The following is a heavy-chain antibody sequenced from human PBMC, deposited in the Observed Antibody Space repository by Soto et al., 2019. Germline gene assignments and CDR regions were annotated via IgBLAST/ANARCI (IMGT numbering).Heavy chain of an antibody. CDR2: MYYRGSI. CDR1: GDSIGTYY. J-gene: IGHJ3*02. CDR3: ARLKWDLLPAGFDI. Sequence: SETLSLTSNVSGDSIGTYYWTWIRQPPGKGLEWIAYMYYRGSINYNPSLKSRVTISVDTSKNQFSLKLRSVTAADTAIYYCARLKWDLLPAGFDIWGQGTLVTVS. V-gene: IGHV4-59*01. D-gene: IGHD1-26*01.